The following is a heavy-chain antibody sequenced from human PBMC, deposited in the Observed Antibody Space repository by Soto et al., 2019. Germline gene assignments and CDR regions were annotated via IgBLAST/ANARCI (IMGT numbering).Heavy chain of an antibody. CDR2: IYHSGST. CDR3: ARGSRSYGSGSYSHGSRYYYYGMDV. CDR1: GGSISSLNW. Sequence: PSQTLSLTCAASGGSISSLNWWSWVRQPPGKGLEWIGEIYHSGSTNYNPSLKSRVTISVDKSKNQFSLKLSSVTAADTAVYYCARGSRSYGSGSYSHGSRYYYYGMDVWGQGTTVTVSS. J-gene: IGHJ6*02. V-gene: IGHV4-4*02. D-gene: IGHD3-10*01.